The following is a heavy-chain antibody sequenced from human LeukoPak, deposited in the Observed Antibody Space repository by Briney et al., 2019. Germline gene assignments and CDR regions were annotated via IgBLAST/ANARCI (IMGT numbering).Heavy chain of an antibody. V-gene: IGHV4-38-2*02. CDR2: IYYTGST. CDR1: GYSISNGYF. D-gene: IGHD6-13*01. J-gene: IGHJ4*02. Sequence: SETLSLTCTVSGYSISNGYFWGWIRQPPGKGLEWIGYIYYTGSTNYNPSLKSRVTMSVDTSKNQFSLNLRSVTPEDTAVYYCARNLIPEQLVLNFWGQGTLVTVSS. CDR3: ARNLIPEQLVLNF.